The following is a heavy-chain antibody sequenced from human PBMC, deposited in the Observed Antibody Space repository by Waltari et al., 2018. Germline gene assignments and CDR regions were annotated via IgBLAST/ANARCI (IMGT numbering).Heavy chain of an antibody. CDR2: MYPKTGVV. V-gene: IGHV1-2*06. D-gene: IGHD1-26*01. CDR3: ALGMTPTNQDVFGF. J-gene: IGHJ3*01. CDR1: GDISPAYW. Sequence: QAQLLQSGAEVKKPGASVKVSCETSGDISPAYWIHWWLQAPGHGPEWMGRMYPKTGVVNYAQQFQGRVTMTRDTSSRTAYMDLDRLRSDDTAKYFCALGMTPTNQDVFGFWGQGTMVTVSS.